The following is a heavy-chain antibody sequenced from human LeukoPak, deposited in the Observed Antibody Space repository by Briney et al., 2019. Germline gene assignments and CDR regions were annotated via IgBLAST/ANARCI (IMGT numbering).Heavy chain of an antibody. CDR2: IYHSGST. D-gene: IGHD6-6*01. J-gene: IGHJ6*02. V-gene: IGHV4-30-2*01. CDR3: ASYSSSSTFLDV. CDR1: GGSISSGGYS. Sequence: SQTLSLTCAVSGGSISSGGYSWSWIRQPPGKGLEWIGYIYHSGSTYYSPSLKSRVTISVDRSKNQFSLKLSSVTAADTAVYYCASYSSSSTFLDVWGQGTTVTVSS.